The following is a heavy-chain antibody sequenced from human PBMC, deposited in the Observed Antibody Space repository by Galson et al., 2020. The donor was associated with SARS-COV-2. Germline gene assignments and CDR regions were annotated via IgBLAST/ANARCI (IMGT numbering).Heavy chain of an antibody. J-gene: IGHJ5*02. CDR3: ATSGAMALSDWFDP. CDR1: GYTLTELS. Sequence: ASVKVSCKVSGYTLTELSMHWVRQAPGKGLEWMGGFDPEDGETIYAQKFQDRVTMTEDTSTDTAYMELSSLRSEDTAVYYCATSGAMALSDWFDPWGQGTLVTVSS. D-gene: IGHD2-8*01. V-gene: IGHV1-24*01. CDR2: FDPEDGET.